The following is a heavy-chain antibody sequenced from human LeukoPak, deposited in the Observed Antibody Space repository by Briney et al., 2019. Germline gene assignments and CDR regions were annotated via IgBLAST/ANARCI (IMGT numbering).Heavy chain of an antibody. Sequence: SETLSLTCIVSGGSISSGGYYWSWIRQHPGKGLEWIGYIYYSGSTYYNPSLKSRVTISVDTSKNQFSLKLSSVTAADTAVYYCARGVWLRMGYYYGMDVWGQGTTVTVSS. D-gene: IGHD5-12*01. CDR1: GGSISSGGYY. CDR2: IYYSGST. CDR3: ARGVWLRMGYYYGMDV. V-gene: IGHV4-31*03. J-gene: IGHJ6*02.